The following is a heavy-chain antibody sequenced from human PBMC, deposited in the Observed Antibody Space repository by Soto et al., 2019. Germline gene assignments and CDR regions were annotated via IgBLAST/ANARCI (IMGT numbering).Heavy chain of an antibody. Sequence: PGVCLRLSCAACGFTFSDYAMSWVRQATGQGLQWVSTGSGSGGNSYDADSVKGWFTISRDNSKNTLYLQMNSQKAEDTAVYYCAKGSPTVVPRVGSWRQAALV. CDR3: AKGSPTVVPRVGS. V-gene: IGHV3-23*01. CDR1: GFTFSDYA. CDR2: GSGSGGNS. D-gene: IGHD4-17*01. J-gene: IGHJ5*02.